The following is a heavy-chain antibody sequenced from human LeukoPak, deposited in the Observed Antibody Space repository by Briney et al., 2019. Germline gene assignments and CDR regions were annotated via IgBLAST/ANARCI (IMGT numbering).Heavy chain of an antibody. Sequence: PGGSLRLSCAVSGFTLSSHWMHWVRQAPGKGLVWISRIVNDGSGATYVDSVKGRFTTSRDNAKNTLYLQMNSLRAEDTAVYYCVRDSPHSGFNVDFDCWGQGTLVTVSS. CDR3: VRDSPHSGFNVDFDC. J-gene: IGHJ4*02. CDR2: IVNDGSGA. D-gene: IGHD2-15*01. CDR1: GFTLSSHW. V-gene: IGHV3-74*01.